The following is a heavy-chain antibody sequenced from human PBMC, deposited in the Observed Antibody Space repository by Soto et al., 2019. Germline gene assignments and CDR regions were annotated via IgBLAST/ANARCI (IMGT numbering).Heavy chain of an antibody. CDR1: GYTFTSYA. CDR2: INAGNGNT. Sequence: QVQLVQSGAEVKKPGASVKVSCKASGYTFTSYAMHWVRQAPGQRLEWMGWINAGNGNTKYSQKFQGRVTITRDTSASTAYMELSSLRSEDTAVYYCARDKGAGWYHLYYFDYWGQGTLVTVSS. V-gene: IGHV1-3*01. CDR3: ARDKGAGWYHLYYFDY. J-gene: IGHJ4*02. D-gene: IGHD6-19*01.